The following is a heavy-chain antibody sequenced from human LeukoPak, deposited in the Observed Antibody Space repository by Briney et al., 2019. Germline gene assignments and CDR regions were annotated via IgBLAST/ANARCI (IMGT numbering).Heavy chain of an antibody. D-gene: IGHD2-15*01. CDR3: ARDAKELNYCGGGSSYLAAFES. CDR2: IKEDGSEK. Sequence: GGSLRLSCAGSGFTFSSYWMSWVRQAPGKGLEWVANIKEDGSEKYYVDSVKGRVTISRDNAKNSLYLQMNSLSAEDTAVYYCARDAKELNYCGGGSSYLAAFESWRQGTMVTVSS. CDR1: GFTFSSYW. J-gene: IGHJ3*02. V-gene: IGHV3-7*01.